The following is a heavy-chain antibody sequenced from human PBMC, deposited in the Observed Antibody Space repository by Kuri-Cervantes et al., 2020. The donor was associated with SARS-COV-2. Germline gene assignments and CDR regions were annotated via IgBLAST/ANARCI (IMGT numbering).Heavy chain of an antibody. Sequence: SGPTLVKPTETLTLTCTFSGFSLSASGVGVGWVRQPPGKALEWLALIYWNDDKRYSPSLQNRLTITKDSSKNQVVLTLTNMDPVDTATYYCARISAAHNDYWGQGTLVTVSS. D-gene: IGHD2-15*01. CDR3: ARISAAHNDY. J-gene: IGHJ4*02. CDR1: GFSLSASGVG. CDR2: IYWNDDK. V-gene: IGHV2-5*01.